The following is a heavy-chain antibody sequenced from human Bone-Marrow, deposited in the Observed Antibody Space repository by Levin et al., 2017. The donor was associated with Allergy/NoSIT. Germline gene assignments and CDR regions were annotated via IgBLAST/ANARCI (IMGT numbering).Heavy chain of an antibody. CDR1: VFPFLRSG. CDR2: ISFDGSKK. J-gene: IGHJ3*02. CDR3: ARVVLSYAFDI. D-gene: IGHD6-6*01. V-gene: IGHV3-30*03. Sequence: SLLLSFSSSVFPFLRSGFHWVRQAPGKGLEWVAFISFDGSKKSYADSVKGRFTISRAKSKNTFYLQVSSLRAEDTAVYFCARVVLSYAFDIWGQGTMVVVSS.